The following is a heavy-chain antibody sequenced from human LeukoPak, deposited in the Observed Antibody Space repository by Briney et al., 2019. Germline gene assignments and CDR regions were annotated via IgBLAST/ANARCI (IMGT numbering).Heavy chain of an antibody. J-gene: IGHJ5*02. Sequence: SETLSLTCSVSGVSISDSNYHWSCWGWIRQPPGKGLEWIGSISYDCTTHYSPSLQIRVSISVDTSKDQFSLKLNSLTAADTAIYYGARQYVPIRSKNNWFGPWGQGTLVSVSS. CDR2: ISYDCTT. CDR1: GVSISDSNYH. D-gene: IGHD3-10*02. V-gene: IGHV4-39*01. CDR3: ARQYVPIRSKNNWFGP.